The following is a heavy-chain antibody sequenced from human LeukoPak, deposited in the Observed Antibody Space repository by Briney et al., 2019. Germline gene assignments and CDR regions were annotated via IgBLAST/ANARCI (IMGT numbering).Heavy chain of an antibody. Sequence: SETLSLTCTVSGGSISSYYWSWIRQPPGKGLEWIGYIYYSGSTNYNPSLKSRVTISVDTFKNQFSLKLSSVTAADTAVYYCARHLSHHYDILTGYYNAFDYWGQGTLVTVSS. CDR2: IYYSGST. V-gene: IGHV4-59*08. CDR1: GGSISSYY. CDR3: ARHLSHHYDILTGYYNAFDY. J-gene: IGHJ4*02. D-gene: IGHD3-9*01.